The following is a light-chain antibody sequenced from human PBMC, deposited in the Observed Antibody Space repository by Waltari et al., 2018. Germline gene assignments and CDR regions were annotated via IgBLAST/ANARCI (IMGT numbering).Light chain of an antibody. CDR2: GAS. J-gene: IGKJ1*01. CDR3: QQYKYWPPT. Sequence: EIVMTQSPATLSVSPGERATLSCRASQSVSGNLAWDPQKPGRAPRLLISGASTRATGIAARFSGSESGTDCTLTISSLQSEDFAVYYCQQYKYWPPTFGQGTKVEI. CDR1: QSVSGN. V-gene: IGKV3-15*01.